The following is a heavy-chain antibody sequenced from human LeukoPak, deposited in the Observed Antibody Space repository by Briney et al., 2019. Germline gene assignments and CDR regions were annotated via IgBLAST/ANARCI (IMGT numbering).Heavy chain of an antibody. CDR3: ARENGGYYDSSGYSYYFDY. CDR1: GGSISNSSYY. Sequence: SETLSLTCTVSGGSISNSSYYWGWIRQSPGKGLEWIGIIHYSGSTYYNPSLKSRVTIFVDTSKNQFSLKLNSVTAADTAVYYCARENGGYYDSSGYSYYFDYWGQGTLVTVSS. V-gene: IGHV4-39*07. D-gene: IGHD3-22*01. J-gene: IGHJ4*02. CDR2: IHYSGST.